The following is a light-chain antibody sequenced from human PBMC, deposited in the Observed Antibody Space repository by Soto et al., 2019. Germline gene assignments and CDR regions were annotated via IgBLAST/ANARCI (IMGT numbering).Light chain of an antibody. CDR3: QQLNSYLIT. J-gene: IGKJ5*01. CDR1: QGISSY. V-gene: IGKV1-9*01. Sequence: DIQVSQSPSFRSSSVGDRVTITCRASQGISSYLAWYQQKPGKAPKLLIYAASTLQTGVPSRFGGSGSGTEFTLTISSLQPEDFATYYCQQLNSYLITFGQGTRLEIK. CDR2: AAS.